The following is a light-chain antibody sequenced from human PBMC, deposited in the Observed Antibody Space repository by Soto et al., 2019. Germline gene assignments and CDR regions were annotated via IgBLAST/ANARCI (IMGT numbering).Light chain of an antibody. CDR2: GVS. V-gene: IGKV3-20*01. CDR3: EQYGSSPRT. J-gene: IGKJ1*01. CDR1: QSVSSNY. Sequence: EMVLTQSRGTLSLSPGERATLSCRCSQSVSSNYFAWYQQKPGQAPRLLIYGVSSRATGIPDRFSGSGSGTDFTLTISRLEPEDFAVYYCEQYGSSPRTFGQGTKVDI.